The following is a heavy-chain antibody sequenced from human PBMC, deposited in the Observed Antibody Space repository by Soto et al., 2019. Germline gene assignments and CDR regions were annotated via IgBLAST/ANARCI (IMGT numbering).Heavy chain of an antibody. Sequence: QVQLVESGGGVVQPGRSLRLSCAASGFTFSNYIMHWVCQAPGKGLEWVAFILDDGNNKYYADSVKGRFTISRDNSKNTLYLQMNSLRTEDTAVYYCARDDEGGSYCDLGYWGQGTLVTVSS. CDR3: ARDDEGGSYCDLGY. D-gene: IGHD3-10*01. V-gene: IGHV3-30-3*01. CDR1: GFTFSNYI. CDR2: ILDDGNNK. J-gene: IGHJ4*02.